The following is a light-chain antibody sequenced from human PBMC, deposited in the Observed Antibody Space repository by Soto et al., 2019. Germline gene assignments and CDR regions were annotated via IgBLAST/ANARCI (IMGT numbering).Light chain of an antibody. J-gene: IGLJ1*01. V-gene: IGLV2-14*01. CDR1: SSDVGGYKY. Sequence: QSALTQPASVSGSPGQSITISCTGTSSDVGGYKYVSWYQQQPGKAPKLMIYEVSNWPSGVSNRFSGSNSGNTASLTISGLQAEDEAEYYCSSYTTTKTYVFGSGTKLTVL. CDR2: EVS. CDR3: SSYTTTKTYV.